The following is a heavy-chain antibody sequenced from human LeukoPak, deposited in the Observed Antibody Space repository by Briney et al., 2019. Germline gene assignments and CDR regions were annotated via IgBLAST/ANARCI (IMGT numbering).Heavy chain of an antibody. V-gene: IGHV3-23*01. J-gene: IGHJ4*02. CDR3: AKAGEYSGSYYLPPF. CDR1: GFTVSSNY. CDR2: ISGSGGST. Sequence: SGGSLRLSCAASGFTVSSNYMSWVRQAPGKGLEWVSAISGSGGSTYYADSVKGRFTISRDNSKNTLYLQMNSLRAEDTAVYYCAKAGEYSGSYYLPPFWGQGTLVTVSS. D-gene: IGHD1-26*01.